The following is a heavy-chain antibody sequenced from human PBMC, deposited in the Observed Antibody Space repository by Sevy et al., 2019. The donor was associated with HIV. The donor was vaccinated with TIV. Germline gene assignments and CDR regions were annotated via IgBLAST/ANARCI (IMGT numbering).Heavy chain of an antibody. Sequence: ASVKVSCKVSGYTLTELSMHWVRQAPGKGLEWMGGFDPEDGETIYAQKFQGRVTMTEDTSTDTAYMELSSLRSEDTAVYYCATPRGYDSSGYYYDAFDIWGPGTMVTVSS. V-gene: IGHV1-24*01. CDR3: ATPRGYDSSGYYYDAFDI. D-gene: IGHD3-22*01. CDR2: FDPEDGET. J-gene: IGHJ3*02. CDR1: GYTLTELS.